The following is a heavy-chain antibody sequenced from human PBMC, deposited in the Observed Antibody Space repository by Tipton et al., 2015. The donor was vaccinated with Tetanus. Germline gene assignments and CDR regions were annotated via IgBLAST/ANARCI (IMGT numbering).Heavy chain of an antibody. J-gene: IGHJ2*01. D-gene: IGHD7-27*01. CDR1: GYSFGIYW. V-gene: IGHV5-51*01. Sequence: QSGPEVKKPGESPKISCKGSGYSFGIYWLAWVRQMPGKGLEWMGIIYPGDSDTRYSPSFEGQVTISVDKSIATAYLQWSSLKASDTAMYYCARRLGPYTGDQIWHFDLWGRGTLVTVSS. CDR3: ARRLGPYTGDQIWHFDL. CDR2: IYPGDSDT.